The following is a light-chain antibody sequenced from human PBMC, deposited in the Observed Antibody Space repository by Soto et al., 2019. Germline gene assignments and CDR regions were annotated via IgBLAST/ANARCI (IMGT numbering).Light chain of an antibody. Sequence: DIDMTQAPSSLSASVGDRVTITCRAGQDVVTYLNWYQQKPGKAPRLLIYAASSLQSGVPSRFSGSGSGTTFTLTITDLQPEDVATYYCQQSRTTAYTFAQGTKVEIK. CDR2: AAS. V-gene: IGKV1-39*01. CDR3: QQSRTTAYT. J-gene: IGKJ2*01. CDR1: QDVVTY.